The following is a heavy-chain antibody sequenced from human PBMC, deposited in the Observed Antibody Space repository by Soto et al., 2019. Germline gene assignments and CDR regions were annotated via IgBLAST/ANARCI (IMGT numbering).Heavy chain of an antibody. CDR3: AKDDAPAAHSTLES. J-gene: IGHJ5*02. CDR1: GFTFNNYA. V-gene: IGHV3-23*01. CDR2: ISGSGRTT. D-gene: IGHD2-2*01. Sequence: EAQLLESGGGLVQPGGSLRLSCAASGFTFNNYAMSWVRRTPGKGLEWVSGISGSGRTTYYADSVKGRFTISRDTSRNTVYLQMNSLRGEDTAVYYCAKDDAPAAHSTLESWGRGTLVTVSS.